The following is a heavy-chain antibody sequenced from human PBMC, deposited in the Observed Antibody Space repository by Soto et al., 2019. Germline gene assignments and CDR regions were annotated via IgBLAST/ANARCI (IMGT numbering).Heavy chain of an antibody. Sequence: QVQLVQSGAQVKPPGASVKVSCKASRYTFTGHYMHWVRQVSGKRLEHLGWLKSDNGGTYYAPKFQGRVTFTRDTSTSTAYMELSGLQSDDTAVYFCARDLCPLGSGSACPLYGLDIWGQGTTVVVS. CDR3: ARDLCPLGSGSACPLYGLDI. J-gene: IGHJ6*02. CDR2: LKSDNGGT. CDR1: RYTFTGHY. D-gene: IGHD3-10*01. V-gene: IGHV1-2*02.